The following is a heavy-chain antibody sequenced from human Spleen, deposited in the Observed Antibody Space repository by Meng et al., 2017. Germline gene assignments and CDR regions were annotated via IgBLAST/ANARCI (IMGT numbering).Heavy chain of an antibody. CDR3: ARDTLLRYFDWLLYHYYGMDV. D-gene: IGHD3-9*01. CDR1: GGIFSNYV. V-gene: IGHV1-69*05. CDR2: INAVFGTT. J-gene: IGHJ6*02. Sequence: SVKVSCKALGGIFSNYVIGWVRQGPGQGLEWRGGINAVFGTTNYAQKFQGRVTITTDESTSTVYMELTRLTSEDTAVYFCARDTLLRYFDWLLYHYYGMDVWGQGTTVTVSS.